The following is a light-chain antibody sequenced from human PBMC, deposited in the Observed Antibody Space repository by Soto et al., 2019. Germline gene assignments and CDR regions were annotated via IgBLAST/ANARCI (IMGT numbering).Light chain of an antibody. CDR2: VAS. J-gene: IGKJ1*01. CDR3: QQYGSSPRT. CDR1: QSVSSSY. Sequence: EIVLTQSPATLSLSPGKRATLSCRASQSVSSSYLAWYQQKPGQAPRILIYVASSRATGIPDRFSGGGSGTDFTLTISRLEPEDFAVYYCQQYGSSPRTFGQGTKVDIK. V-gene: IGKV3-20*01.